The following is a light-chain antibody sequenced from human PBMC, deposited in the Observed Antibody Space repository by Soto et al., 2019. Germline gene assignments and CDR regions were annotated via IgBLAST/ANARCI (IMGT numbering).Light chain of an antibody. J-gene: IGKJ1*01. Sequence: EIVLTQSPGTLSLSPGERATLSCRASQSVTSSYLAWWQQKPGQAPRLLIYGASSRATGIPDRFSGSGSGTDFTLTISSLQAEDVAVYYCQQYNTFPWTFGQGTKVEI. CDR2: GAS. V-gene: IGKV3-20*01. CDR1: QSVTSSY. CDR3: QQYNTFPWT.